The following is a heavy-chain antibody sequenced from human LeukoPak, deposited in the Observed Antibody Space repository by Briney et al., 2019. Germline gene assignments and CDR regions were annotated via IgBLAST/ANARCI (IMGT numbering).Heavy chain of an antibody. CDR3: ARGSGSSSYFDC. CDR1: GFAFSSYG. J-gene: IGHJ4*02. Sequence: PGGSLRLSCAAAGFAFSSYGMHWVRQAPGKGLEWVAFISYDGSNKYDADSVKGRFTISRDNSKNTLYLQMNSLRAGDTAVYYCARGSGSSSYFDCWGQGTLVTVSS. CDR2: ISYDGSNK. D-gene: IGHD1-26*01. V-gene: IGHV3-30-3*01.